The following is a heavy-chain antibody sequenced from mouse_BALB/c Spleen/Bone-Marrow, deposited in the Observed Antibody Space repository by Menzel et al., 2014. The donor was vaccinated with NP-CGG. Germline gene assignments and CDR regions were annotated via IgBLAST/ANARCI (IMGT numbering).Heavy chain of an antibody. CDR2: INPSNGRS. V-gene: IGHV1S81*02. CDR1: GYTFTSYW. Sequence: QVQLQQPGAELVKPGASVKLSCKASGYTFTSYWMHWVKQRPGQGLEWIGEINPSNGRSNYSEKFKSKATLTVDKSSSTTYMQLSSLTSEDSAVYSCARYNAYDWYFDVWGAGITVTVYS. CDR3: ARYNAYDWYFDV. D-gene: IGHD2-2*01. J-gene: IGHJ1*01.